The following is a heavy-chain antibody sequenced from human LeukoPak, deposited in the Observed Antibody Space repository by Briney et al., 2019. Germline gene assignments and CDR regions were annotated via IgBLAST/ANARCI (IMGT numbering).Heavy chain of an antibody. V-gene: IGHV3-7*01. J-gene: IGHJ4*02. CDR2: IKQDGSEK. CDR1: GFTFSSYW. CDR3: ARQNYYDSSGYYYSGFDY. Sequence: PVGSLRLSCAASGFTFSSYWMSWLRQAPGKGLEWVANIKQDGSEKYYVDSVKGRFTISRDNAKNSLCLQMNSLRAEDTAVYYCARQNYYDSSGYYYSGFDYWGQGTLVTVSS. D-gene: IGHD3-22*01.